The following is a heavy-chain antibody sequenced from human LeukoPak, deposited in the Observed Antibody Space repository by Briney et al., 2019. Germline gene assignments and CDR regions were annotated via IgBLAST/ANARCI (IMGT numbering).Heavy chain of an antibody. D-gene: IGHD5-12*01. Sequence: VASVKVSCKASGYTFTGYYMHWVRQAPGQGLEWMGWINPNSGGTNYAQKFQGWVTMTRDTSISTAYMELSRLRSDDTAVYYCARGDIVATLGLDIWGRGTMVTVSS. V-gene: IGHV1-2*04. CDR3: ARGDIVATLGLDI. CDR2: INPNSGGT. J-gene: IGHJ3*02. CDR1: GYTFTGYY.